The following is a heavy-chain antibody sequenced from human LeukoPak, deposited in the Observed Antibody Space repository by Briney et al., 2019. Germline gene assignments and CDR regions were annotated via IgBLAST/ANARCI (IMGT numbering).Heavy chain of an antibody. CDR1: GFTFSSYA. CDR3: AKAVQPGGSTTGYMDV. D-gene: IGHD1-14*01. CDR2: ISGSGGST. V-gene: IGHV3-23*01. J-gene: IGHJ6*03. Sequence: GGSLRLSCAASGFTFSSYAMSWVRQAPGKGLEWVSAISGSGGSTYYADSVKGRFTISRDNAKNSLYLQMNSLRAEDMALYYCAKAVQPGGSTTGYMDVWGKGTTVTVSS.